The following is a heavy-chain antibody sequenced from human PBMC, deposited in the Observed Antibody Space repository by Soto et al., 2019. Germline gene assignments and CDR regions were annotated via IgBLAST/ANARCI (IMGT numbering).Heavy chain of an antibody. CDR3: ARGENYYDSSGLDAFDI. J-gene: IGHJ3*02. Sequence: PTLTCTDSGGSISSYYWSWIRQPAGKGLEWIGRIYTSGSTNYNPSLKSRVTMSVDTSKNQFSLKLSSVTAADTAVYYCARGENYYDSSGLDAFDIWGQGTMVTVSS. D-gene: IGHD3-22*01. CDR1: GGSISSYY. V-gene: IGHV4-4*07. CDR2: IYTSGST.